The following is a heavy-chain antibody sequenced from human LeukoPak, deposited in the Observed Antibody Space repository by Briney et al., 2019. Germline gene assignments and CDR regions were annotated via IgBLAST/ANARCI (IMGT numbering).Heavy chain of an antibody. CDR2: ISYDGSNK. Sequence: GGSLRLSCSASGFTFSSYAMHWVRQAPGKGLEWVAVISYDGSNKYCADSVKGRFTISRDNSKNTLYLQMNSLRAEDTAVYYCARDKQRGAGNCDFWSGYVFGPFDYWGQGTLVTVSS. D-gene: IGHD3-3*01. CDR1: GFTFSSYA. J-gene: IGHJ4*02. CDR3: ARDKQRGAGNCDFWSGYVFGPFDY. V-gene: IGHV3-30-3*01.